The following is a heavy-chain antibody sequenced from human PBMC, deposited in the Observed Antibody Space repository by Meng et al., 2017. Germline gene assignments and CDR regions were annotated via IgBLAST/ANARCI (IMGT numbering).Heavy chain of an antibody. CDR2: MNPNSGNT. CDR1: GYTFTSYD. D-gene: IGHD3/OR15-3a*01. Sequence: GQLVQFGAEGKKPGASVKVSCKASGYTFTSYDINWVRQATGQGLEWMGWMNPNSGNTGYAQKFQGRVTMTRNTSISTAYMELSSLRSEDTAVYYCARGPNRWTGFDYWGQGTLVTASS. CDR3: ARGPNRWTGFDY. J-gene: IGHJ4*02. V-gene: IGHV1-8*01.